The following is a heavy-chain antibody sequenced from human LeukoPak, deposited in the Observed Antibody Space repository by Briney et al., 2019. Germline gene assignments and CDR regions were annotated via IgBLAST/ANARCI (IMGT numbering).Heavy chain of an antibody. CDR1: GYIFTSYW. CDR2: IYRGDSDA. J-gene: IGHJ4*02. D-gene: IGHD5-24*01. V-gene: IGHV5-51*01. Sequence: GESLTISCKVSGYIFTSYWIGWARQMPGNGLEWMGIIYRGDSDAQYSPSFQGEVTFSADASISTAYLQWRSVKASDTGMYICARRRCRDMGCDFDHWGQGTLLTVSS. CDR3: ARRRCRDMGCDFDH.